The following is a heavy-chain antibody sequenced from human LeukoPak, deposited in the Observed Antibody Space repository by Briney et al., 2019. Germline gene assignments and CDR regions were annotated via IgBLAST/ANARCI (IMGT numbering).Heavy chain of an antibody. CDR2: IYYSGNT. D-gene: IGHD3-22*01. J-gene: IGHJ3*02. Sequence: SETLSLTCTVSGGSISTYYWSWIRQPPGKGLEWIGYIYYSGNTNYNPSLKSRVTISVDTSKNQFSLKVSSVTAADTAVYYCARDFLSYDGSENHFEDTFDIWGQGTMVIVSS. CDR3: ARDFLSYDGSENHFEDTFDI. CDR1: GGSISTYY. V-gene: IGHV4-59*01.